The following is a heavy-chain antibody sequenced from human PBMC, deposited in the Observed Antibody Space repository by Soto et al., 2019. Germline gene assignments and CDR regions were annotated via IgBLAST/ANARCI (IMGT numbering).Heavy chain of an antibody. CDR1: GGSIRSGDYY. J-gene: IGHJ2*01. Sequence: QVQLQESGPGLVKPSQTLSLTCTVSGGSIRSGDYYWSWIRQPPGKGLEWIGYIYYSGSTYYNPSLKSRVTMSVDTSKHQFSLTLSSVTAADTAVYYWARVHQVDWYFDLWGRGTLFTVSS. D-gene: IGHD2-2*01. V-gene: IGHV4-30-4*01. CDR2: IYYSGST. CDR3: ARVHQVDWYFDL.